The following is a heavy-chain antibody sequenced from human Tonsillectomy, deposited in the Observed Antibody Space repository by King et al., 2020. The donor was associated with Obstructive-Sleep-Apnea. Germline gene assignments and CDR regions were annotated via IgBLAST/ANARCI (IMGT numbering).Heavy chain of an antibody. Sequence: VQLQESGPGLVKPSETLSLTCTVSGGSVSSGSYYWSWIRQPPGKGLEWIGYIYYSGSTNYNPSLKSRVTISVDTSKNQFSLKLSSVTAADTAVYYCARETPPYCGGDCYSGAFDIWGQGTMVTVSS. J-gene: IGHJ3*02. CDR1: GGSVSSGSYY. CDR3: ARETPPYCGGDCYSGAFDI. V-gene: IGHV4-61*01. CDR2: IYYSGST. D-gene: IGHD2-21*02.